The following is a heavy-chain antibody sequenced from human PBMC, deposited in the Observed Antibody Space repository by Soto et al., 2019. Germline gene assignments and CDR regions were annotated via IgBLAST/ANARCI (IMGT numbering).Heavy chain of an antibody. V-gene: IGHV1-46*01. CDR1: GYTFTNYY. Sequence: ASVKVSCKASGYTFTNYYMHWVRRAPGQGLEWMGIINPSGGSTSYAQKFQGRVTMTRDTSTSTVYMELSSLRSEDTAVYYCARGTDCSGGSCRERWGYYYYYYGMDVWGQGTTVTVSS. CDR3: ARGTDCSGGSCRERWGYYYYYYGMDV. D-gene: IGHD2-15*01. CDR2: INPSGGST. J-gene: IGHJ6*02.